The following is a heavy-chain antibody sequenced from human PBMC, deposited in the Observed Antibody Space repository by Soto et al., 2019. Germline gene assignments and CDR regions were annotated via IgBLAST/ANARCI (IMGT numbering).Heavy chain of an antibody. D-gene: IGHD6-13*01. J-gene: IGHJ4*02. CDR1: GFTFSSYA. CDR2: ISGSDGST. V-gene: IGHV3-23*01. CDR3: ASRSSSWYFDY. Sequence: EVQLLESGGGLVQPGGSLRLSCAASGFTFSSYAMNWVRQAPGKGLEWVSVISGSDGSTYYADSVKGRFTISRDNSKNTLNLQMNSLRAEDTAVYYCASRSSSWYFDYGGQGTLVTVSS.